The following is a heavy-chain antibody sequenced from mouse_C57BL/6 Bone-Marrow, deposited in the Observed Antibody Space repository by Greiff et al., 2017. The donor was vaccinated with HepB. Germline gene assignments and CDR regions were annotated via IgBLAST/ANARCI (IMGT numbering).Heavy chain of an antibody. CDR2: IYPGSGST. J-gene: IGHJ2*01. CDR1: GYTFTSYW. Sequence: QVQLKESGAELVKPGASVKMSCKASGYTFTSYWITWVKQRPGQGLEWIGDIYPGSGSTNYNEKFKSKATLTVDTSSSTAYMQLSSLTSEDSAVYYCARWKNYYGSSSFFDYWGQGTTLTVSS. CDR3: ARWKNYYGSSSFFDY. V-gene: IGHV1-55*01. D-gene: IGHD1-1*01.